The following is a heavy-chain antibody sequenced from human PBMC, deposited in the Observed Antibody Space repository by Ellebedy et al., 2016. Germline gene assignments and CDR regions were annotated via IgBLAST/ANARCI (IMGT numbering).Heavy chain of an antibody. CDR2: VSSTGGDT. D-gene: IGHD2-15*01. CDR1: GFTFSTYA. V-gene: IGHV3-23*01. J-gene: IGHJ4*02. CDR3: VRQLGYCSEGNCYFDY. Sequence: GESLKISXAASGFTFSTYAMSWVRQAPGKGLEWVSGVSSTGGDTFYADSVKGRLTISRDNSKNMLYLQMNSLRAEDTAIYFCVRQLGYCSEGNCYFDYWGQGTLVTVSS.